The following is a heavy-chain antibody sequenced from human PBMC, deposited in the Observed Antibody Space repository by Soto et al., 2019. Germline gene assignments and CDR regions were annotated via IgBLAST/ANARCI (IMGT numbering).Heavy chain of an antibody. V-gene: IGHV4-59*08. J-gene: IGHJ1*01. CDR2: IYYSGST. Sequence: SETLSLACTVSGGXISSYYWSWIRQPPGKGLEWIGYIYYSGSTNYNPSLKSRVTISVDTSKNQFSLKLSSVTAADTAVYYCASTDRYCSGGSCYSEYFQHWGQGTLVTVSS. D-gene: IGHD2-15*01. CDR1: GGXISSYY. CDR3: ASTDRYCSGGSCYSEYFQH.